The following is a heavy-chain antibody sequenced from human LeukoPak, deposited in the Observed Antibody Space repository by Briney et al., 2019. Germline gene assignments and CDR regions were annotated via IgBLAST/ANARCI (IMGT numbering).Heavy chain of an antibody. CDR2: INTNTGNP. V-gene: IGHV7-4-1*02. Sequence: ASVKVSCKASGYTFTSYAMNWVRQAPGQGLEWMGWINTNTGNPTYAQGFTGRFVFPLDTSVSTAYLQISSLKAEDTAVYYCHAVDTAMIFDYWGQGTLVTVSS. J-gene: IGHJ4*02. D-gene: IGHD5-18*01. CDR1: GYTFTSYA. CDR3: HAVDTAMIFDY.